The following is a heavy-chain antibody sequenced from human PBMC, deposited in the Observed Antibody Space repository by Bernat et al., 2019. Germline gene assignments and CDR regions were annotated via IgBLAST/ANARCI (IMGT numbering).Heavy chain of an antibody. CDR2: IWYDGSNK. CDR1: GFSVSSYS. CDR3: AKDLIAARLYYYYGMDV. Sequence: VQVVESGGDLVQPGGSLRLSCAASGFSVSSYSMRWVRQAPGKGLEWVAVIWYDGSNKYYADSVKGRFTISRDNSKNTLYLQMNSLRAEDTAVYYCAKDLIAARLYYYYGMDVWGQGTTVTVSS. V-gene: IGHV3-30*02. J-gene: IGHJ6*02. D-gene: IGHD6-6*01.